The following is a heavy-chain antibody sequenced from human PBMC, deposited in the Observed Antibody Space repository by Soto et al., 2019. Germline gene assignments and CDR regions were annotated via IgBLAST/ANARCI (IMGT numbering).Heavy chain of an antibody. D-gene: IGHD6-13*01. J-gene: IGHJ4*02. V-gene: IGHV1-69*02. CDR1: GGTFSSYT. CDR2: IIPILGIA. Sequence: QVQLVQSGAEVKKPGSSVKVSCKASGGTFSSYTISWVRQAPGQGLEWMGRIIPILGIANYAQKFQGRVXIXXDKATSTAYVELGSLRSEDTAVYYCARVAAGRIDYWGQGALVTVSS. CDR3: ARVAAGRIDY.